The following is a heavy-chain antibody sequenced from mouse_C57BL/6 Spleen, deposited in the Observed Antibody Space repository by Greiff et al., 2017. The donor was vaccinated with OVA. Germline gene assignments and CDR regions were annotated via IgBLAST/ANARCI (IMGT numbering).Heavy chain of an antibody. V-gene: IGHV1-50*01. D-gene: IGHD2-12*01. Sequence: QVQLQQSGAELVKPGASVKLSCKASGYTFTSYWMQWVKQRPGQGLEWIGEIDPSDSYTNYNQKFKGKATLTVDTSSSTAYMQLSSLTSEDSAVYYCAREDSYAMDYWGQGTSVTVSS. CDR3: AREDSYAMDY. J-gene: IGHJ4*01. CDR1: GYTFTSYW. CDR2: IDPSDSYT.